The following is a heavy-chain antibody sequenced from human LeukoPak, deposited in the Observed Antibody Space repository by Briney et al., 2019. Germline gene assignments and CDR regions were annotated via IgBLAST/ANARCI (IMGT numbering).Heavy chain of an antibody. CDR3: ARDLSGYYDSSEIDY. CDR1: GFTFSSYW. D-gene: IGHD3-22*01. CDR2: IKQDGSEK. V-gene: IGHV3-7*01. J-gene: IGHJ4*02. Sequence: GGSLRLSCAASGFTFSSYWMSWVRQAPGKGLEWVANIKQDGSEKYYVDSAKGRFTISRDNAKNSLYLQMNSLRAEDTAVYYCARDLSGYYDSSEIDYWGQGTLVTVSS.